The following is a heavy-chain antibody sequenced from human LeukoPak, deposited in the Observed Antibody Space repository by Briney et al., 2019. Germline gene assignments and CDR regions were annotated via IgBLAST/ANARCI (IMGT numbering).Heavy chain of an antibody. Sequence: GRSLRLSCAASGFTFDDYAMHWVRQAPGKGLEWVSGISWNSGSIGYADSVKGRFTISRDNAKNSLYLQMNSLRAEDTALYYCAKDIGGWGQGTLVTVSS. CDR1: GFTFDDYA. J-gene: IGHJ4*02. CDR3: AKDIGG. V-gene: IGHV3-9*01. CDR2: ISWNSGSI. D-gene: IGHD3-16*01.